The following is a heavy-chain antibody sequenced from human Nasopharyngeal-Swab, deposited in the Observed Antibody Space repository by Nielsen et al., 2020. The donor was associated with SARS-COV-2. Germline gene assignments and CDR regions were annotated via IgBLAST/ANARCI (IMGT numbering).Heavy chain of an antibody. Sequence: SETLSLTCTVSGGSISIYYWSWIRQPPGKGLEWIGYIYYSGSTNYNPSLKSRVTISVDTSKNQFSLKLSSVTAADTAVYYCARGGYSGYFDYWGQGTLVTVSS. V-gene: IGHV4-59*08. J-gene: IGHJ4*02. D-gene: IGHD5-12*01. CDR2: IYYSGST. CDR1: GGSISIYY. CDR3: ARGGYSGYFDY.